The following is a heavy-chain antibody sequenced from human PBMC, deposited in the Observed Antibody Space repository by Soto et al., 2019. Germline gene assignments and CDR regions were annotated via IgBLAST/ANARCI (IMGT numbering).Heavy chain of an antibody. CDR1: GYTFTSYG. Sequence: QVQLVQSGAEVKKPGASVKVSCKASGYTFTSYGISWVRQAPGQGLEWMGWISAFNGNTNYAQKLQGRVTMTTDTSTSTAYRELRSLRSDDTAVYYCATQVLTRDAFDIWGQGTMVTVSS. CDR3: ATQVLTRDAFDI. CDR2: ISAFNGNT. J-gene: IGHJ3*02. V-gene: IGHV1-18*01.